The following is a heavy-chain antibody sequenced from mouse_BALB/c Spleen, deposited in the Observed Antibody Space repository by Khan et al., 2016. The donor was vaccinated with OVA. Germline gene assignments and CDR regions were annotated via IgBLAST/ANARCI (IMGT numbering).Heavy chain of an antibody. CDR1: GYTFADSG. CDR3: VREGMTEFAY. J-gene: IGHJ3*01. CDR2: ISTYYGNI. V-gene: IGHV1S137*01. Sequence: VQLQQSGPEPVRPGASVKISCKGSGYTFADSGMHWVRQSHAKSLEWIGVISTYYGNIKYNQKFEGRATMTVDKSSSTAYMELARMTSEDSAVYFCVREGMTEFAYWGQGTLVTVSA.